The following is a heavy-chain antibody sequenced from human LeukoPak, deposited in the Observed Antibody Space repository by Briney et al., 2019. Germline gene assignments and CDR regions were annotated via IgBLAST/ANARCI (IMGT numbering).Heavy chain of an antibody. D-gene: IGHD3-3*01. J-gene: IGHJ3*02. V-gene: IGHV4-34*01. CDR1: GGSFSGYY. CDR3: ASYDFWSGRNAFDI. CDR2: INHSGST. Sequence: SETLSLTCAVYGGSFSGYYWSWIRQAPGKGLEWIGEINHSGSTNYNPSLKSRVTISVDTSKNQFSLKLSSVTAADTAVYYCASYDFWSGRNAFDICGQGTMVTVSS.